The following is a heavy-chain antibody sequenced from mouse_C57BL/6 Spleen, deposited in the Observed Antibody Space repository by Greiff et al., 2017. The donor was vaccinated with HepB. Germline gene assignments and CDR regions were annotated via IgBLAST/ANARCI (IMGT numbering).Heavy chain of an antibody. Sequence: LQQPGAELVMPGASVKLSCKASGYTFTSYWMHWVKQRPGQGLEWIGEIDPSDSYTNYNQKFKGKSTLTVDKSSSTAYMQLSSLTSEDSAVYYCARPYSNYGFAYWGQGTLVTVSA. J-gene: IGHJ3*01. CDR3: ARPYSNYGFAY. CDR1: GYTFTSYW. D-gene: IGHD2-5*01. V-gene: IGHV1-69*01. CDR2: IDPSDSYT.